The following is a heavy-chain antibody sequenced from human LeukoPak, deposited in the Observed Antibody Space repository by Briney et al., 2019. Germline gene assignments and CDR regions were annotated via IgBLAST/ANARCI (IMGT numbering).Heavy chain of an antibody. CDR1: GFTLSSYW. Sequence: GGSLRLSCAAPGFTLSSYWIQWVRQAPGRGLVWVSRINSDGRSTSYADSVKGRFTISRDNAKNTLYLQMNSLRAEDTAVYYCARKPWFGELGPDYYYGMDVWGKGTTVTVSS. J-gene: IGHJ6*04. D-gene: IGHD3-10*01. CDR3: ARKPWFGELGPDYYYGMDV. V-gene: IGHV3-74*01. CDR2: INSDGRST.